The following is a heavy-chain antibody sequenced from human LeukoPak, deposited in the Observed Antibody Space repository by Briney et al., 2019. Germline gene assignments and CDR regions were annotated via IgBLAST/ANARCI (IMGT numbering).Heavy chain of an antibody. CDR3: ARRTAMGCFDY. Sequence: SETLSPTCTVSGGSISSGGYYWSWIRQHPGKGLEWIGYIYYSGSTYYNPSLKSRVTIPVDTSKNQFSLKLSSVTAADTAVYYCARRTAMGCFDYWGQGTLVTVSS. CDR1: GGSISSGGYY. CDR2: IYYSGST. V-gene: IGHV4-31*03. J-gene: IGHJ4*02. D-gene: IGHD5-18*01.